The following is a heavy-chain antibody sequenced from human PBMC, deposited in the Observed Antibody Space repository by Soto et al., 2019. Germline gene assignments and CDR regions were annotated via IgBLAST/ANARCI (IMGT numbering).Heavy chain of an antibody. D-gene: IGHD3-3*01. J-gene: IGHJ5*02. Sequence: GASVKVSCKASGYTFTSYGISWVRQAPGQGLEWMGWISAYNGNTNYAQKLQGRVTMTTDTSTSTAYMELRSLRSDDTAVYYCARVGYDFWSGYYEHWFDPWGQGTLVTVSS. V-gene: IGHV1-18*01. CDR2: ISAYNGNT. CDR3: ARVGYDFWSGYYEHWFDP. CDR1: GYTFTSYG.